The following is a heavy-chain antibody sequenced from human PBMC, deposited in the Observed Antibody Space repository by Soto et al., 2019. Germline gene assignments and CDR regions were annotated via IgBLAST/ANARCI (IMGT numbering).Heavy chain of an antibody. V-gene: IGHV3-30*18. Sequence: PGGSLRLSCAASGFTFSSYGMHWVRQAPGKGLEWVAVISYDGSNKYYADSVKGRFTISRDNSKNTLYLQMNSLRAEDTAVYYCAKAPLRYCSSTSCYNYYFDYWGQGTLVTVSS. CDR1: GFTFSSYG. J-gene: IGHJ4*02. D-gene: IGHD2-2*01. CDR2: ISYDGSNK. CDR3: AKAPLRYCSSTSCYNYYFDY.